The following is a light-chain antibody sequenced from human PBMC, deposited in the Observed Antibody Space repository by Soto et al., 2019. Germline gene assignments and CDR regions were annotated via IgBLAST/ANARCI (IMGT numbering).Light chain of an antibody. CDR1: QTVRNNY. Sequence: EIVLTQSPGTLSLSPGERATLSCRASQTVRNNYLAWYQQKPGQAPRLVIYGASNRATGIPDRFSASGSGTDFTLTISRLEPEDFATYYCQQLNSYPRTFGPGTKVDIK. CDR3: QQLNSYPRT. J-gene: IGKJ3*01. V-gene: IGKV3-20*01. CDR2: GAS.